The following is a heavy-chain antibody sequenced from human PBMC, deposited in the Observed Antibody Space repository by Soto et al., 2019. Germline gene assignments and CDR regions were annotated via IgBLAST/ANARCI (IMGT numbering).Heavy chain of an antibody. V-gene: IGHV5-51*01. CDR1: GYSFTSYW. CDR3: ARHYCSSTSCYPVYYYYYGMDV. J-gene: IGHJ6*02. Sequence: PGGSLKISCKAFGYSFTSYWIVLVRQMPGKGLEWRGLIYPSDSDTRYSTYLQGQVTNTAAQSISTAYLEWSSLKASDTAMYYCARHYCSSTSCYPVYYYYYGMDVWGQGTTVTVSS. CDR2: IYPSDSDT. D-gene: IGHD2-2*01.